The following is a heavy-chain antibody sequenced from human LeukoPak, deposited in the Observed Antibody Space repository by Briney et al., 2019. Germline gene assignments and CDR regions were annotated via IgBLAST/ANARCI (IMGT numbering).Heavy chain of an antibody. Sequence: PGGSLRLSCAASGFTFSSYWMHWVRQAPGKGLVWVSRINTDGSSTSYADSVKGRFTISRDNAKNTLYLQMNSLRAEDTAVYYCAKGAYYYDSSGKISAFDIWGQGTMVTVSS. CDR3: AKGAYYYDSSGKISAFDI. CDR2: INTDGSST. CDR1: GFTFSSYW. D-gene: IGHD3-22*01. J-gene: IGHJ3*02. V-gene: IGHV3-74*01.